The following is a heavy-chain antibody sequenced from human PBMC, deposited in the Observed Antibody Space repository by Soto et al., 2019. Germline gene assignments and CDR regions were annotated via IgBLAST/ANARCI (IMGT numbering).Heavy chain of an antibody. J-gene: IGHJ6*02. CDR2: IIPIFGTA. D-gene: IGHD3-3*01. V-gene: IGHV1-69*01. Sequence: VKVSCKASGGTFSSYAISWVRQAPGQGLEWMGGIIPIFGTANYAQKFQGRVTITADESTSTAYMELSSLRSEDTAVYYCARARSHYDFWSGPYYYYGMDVWGQGTTVTVSS. CDR1: GGTFSSYA. CDR3: ARARSHYDFWSGPYYYYGMDV.